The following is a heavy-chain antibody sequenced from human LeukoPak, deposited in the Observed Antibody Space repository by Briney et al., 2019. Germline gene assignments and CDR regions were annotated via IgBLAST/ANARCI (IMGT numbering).Heavy chain of an antibody. CDR3: ARGSSGSYLGGFDY. Sequence: GGSLRLSCAASGFTFSSYWMSWVRQAPGKGLEWVANIKQDGSEKYYVDSMKGRFTISRDNAKNSLYLQMNSLRAEDTAVYYCARGSSGSYLGGFDYWGQGTLVTVSS. CDR1: GFTFSSYW. J-gene: IGHJ4*02. V-gene: IGHV3-7*01. D-gene: IGHD1-26*01. CDR2: IKQDGSEK.